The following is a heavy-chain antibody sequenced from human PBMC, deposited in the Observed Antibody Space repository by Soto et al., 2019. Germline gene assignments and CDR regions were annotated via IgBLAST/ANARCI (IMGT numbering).Heavy chain of an antibody. D-gene: IGHD2-2*01. V-gene: IGHV1-69*01. Sequence: QVQLVQSGAEVKKPGSSVKVSCKASGGTFSSYTISWVRQAPGQGLEWMGGIIPIFGTANYAQKFQGRVMITADESTSTAYMELSSLRSEDTAVYYCARVSAAANVDYWGQGTLVTVSS. CDR3: ARVSAAANVDY. J-gene: IGHJ4*02. CDR1: GGTFSSYT. CDR2: IIPIFGTA.